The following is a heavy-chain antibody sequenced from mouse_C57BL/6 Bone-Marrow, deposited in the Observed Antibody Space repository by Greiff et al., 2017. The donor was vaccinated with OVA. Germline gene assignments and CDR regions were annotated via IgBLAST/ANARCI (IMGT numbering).Heavy chain of an antibody. D-gene: IGHD2-3*01. CDR2: IDPNSGGT. CDR1: GYTFTSYW. Sequence: VQLQQPGAELVKPGASVKLSCKASGYTFTSYWMHWVKQRPGRGLEWIGRIDPNSGGTKYNEKFKGKATLTADKSSSTAYMQFSSLTSEDSAIYYCARRGIYDGYYDYFDYWGQGTTLTVSS. CDR3: ARRGIYDGYYDYFDY. V-gene: IGHV1-62-3*01. J-gene: IGHJ2*01.